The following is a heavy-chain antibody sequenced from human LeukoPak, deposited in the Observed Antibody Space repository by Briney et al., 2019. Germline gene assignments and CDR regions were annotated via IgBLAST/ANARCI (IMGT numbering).Heavy chain of an antibody. CDR2: ISYDGSNK. J-gene: IGHJ4*02. CDR3: AKDLRRDGYNLDY. Sequence: GGSLRLSCTASGFTFSSYGMHWVRQAPGKGLEWVAVISYDGSNKYYADSVKGRFTISRDNSKNTLYPQMNSLRAEDTAVYYCAKDLRRDGYNLDYWGQGTLVTVSS. CDR1: GFTFSSYG. D-gene: IGHD5-24*01. V-gene: IGHV3-30*18.